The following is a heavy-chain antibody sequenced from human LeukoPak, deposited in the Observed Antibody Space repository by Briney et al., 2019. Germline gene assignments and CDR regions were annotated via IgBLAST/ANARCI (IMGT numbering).Heavy chain of an antibody. J-gene: IGHJ3*02. CDR3: TTYGYSYAKGAFDI. CDR1: GFSLSNAR. D-gene: IGHD5-18*01. V-gene: IGHV3-15*01. Sequence: PGGSHRLSCAASGFSLSNARMSWVRQAPGKGLEWVGRIKSKTDGGTTDYAAPVKGRFTISRDDSKNTLYLQMNSLKTEDTAVYYCTTYGYSYAKGAFDIWGQGTMVSVSS. CDR2: IKSKTDGGTT.